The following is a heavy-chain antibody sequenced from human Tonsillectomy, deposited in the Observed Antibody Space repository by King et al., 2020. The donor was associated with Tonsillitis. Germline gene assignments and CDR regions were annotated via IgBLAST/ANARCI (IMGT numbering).Heavy chain of an antibody. D-gene: IGHD6-19*01. J-gene: IGHJ4*02. CDR3: ARDSGYSSGWYLDY. CDR2: ISAYDGNT. Sequence: VQLVESGAEVKKPGASVKVSCKASGYTFTSFGISWVRLAPGQGLEWMGCISAYDGNTNYAQKLQGRVTMTTDSSTSTAYMERRSLRSDDTAVYYCARDSGYSSGWYLDYWGQGTLVTVSS. V-gene: IGHV1-18*01. CDR1: GYTFTSFG.